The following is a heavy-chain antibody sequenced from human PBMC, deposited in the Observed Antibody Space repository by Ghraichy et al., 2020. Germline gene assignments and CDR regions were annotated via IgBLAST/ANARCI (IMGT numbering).Heavy chain of an antibody. J-gene: IGHJ2*01. CDR3: ARIPVAGNWYYDL. CDR2: ISSRSGYI. D-gene: IGHD6-19*01. Sequence: VSSISSRSGYIYSADSVKGRFTISRENAKNSLYLQMNSLRAEDTAMYYCARIPVAGNWYYDLWGRGTLFTVSS. V-gene: IGHV3-21*01.